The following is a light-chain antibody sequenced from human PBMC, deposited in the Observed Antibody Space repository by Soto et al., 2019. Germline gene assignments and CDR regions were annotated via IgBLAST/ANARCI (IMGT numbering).Light chain of an antibody. CDR2: DVT. V-gene: IGLV2-14*01. J-gene: IGLJ2*01. Sequence: QSALTQPASVSGSPGQSITIPCTGTSSDVGGYNYVSWYQQHPGKAPKLMIYDVTIRPSGVSSRFSGSKSGNTASLTISGLRAEDEADYYCSSYTSSSAVVFGGGTKLTVL. CDR3: SSYTSSSAVV. CDR1: SSDVGGYNY.